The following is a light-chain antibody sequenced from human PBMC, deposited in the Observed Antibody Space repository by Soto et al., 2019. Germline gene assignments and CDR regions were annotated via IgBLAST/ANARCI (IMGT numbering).Light chain of an antibody. CDR2: KVS. J-gene: IGKJ5*01. V-gene: IGKV2-30*02. CDR1: QSLLHSDGIAY. Sequence: DIVMTQSPLTLPVTPGEPASISCRSSQSLLHSDGIAYFSWCQQRPGRSPRRLIYKVSNRDSGVPARFSGSGSGTDFALKISRVEAEDVGVYYCMQGTHWPITFGQGTRLEIK. CDR3: MQGTHWPIT.